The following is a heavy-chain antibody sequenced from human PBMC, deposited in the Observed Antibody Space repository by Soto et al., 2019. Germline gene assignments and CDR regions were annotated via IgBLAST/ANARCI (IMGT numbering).Heavy chain of an antibody. CDR1: GGSLSSSSYY. Sequence: LSLTCTVSGGSLSSSSYYWGWIRQPPGKGLEWIGSIYYSGSTYYNPSLKSRVTISVDTSKNQFSLKLSSVTAADTAVYYCARAWSLDHYYMDVWGKGTTVTVSS. V-gene: IGHV4-39*07. CDR3: ARAWSLDHYYMDV. J-gene: IGHJ6*03. CDR2: IYYSGST. D-gene: IGHD3-3*01.